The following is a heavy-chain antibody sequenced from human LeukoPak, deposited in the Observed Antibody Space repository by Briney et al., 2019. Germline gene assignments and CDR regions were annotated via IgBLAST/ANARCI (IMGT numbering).Heavy chain of an antibody. J-gene: IGHJ4*02. CDR2: ISHSGIIT. Sequence: GGSLRLSCAASGFAFSTYAMSWVRQAPGKGLEWVSSISHSGIITYYADSVKGRFTISRDNAKNSLYLQMNSLRAEDTAVYYCASREAYYDYWGQGTLVTVSS. V-gene: IGHV3-23*01. CDR1: GFAFSTYA. CDR3: ASREAYYDY.